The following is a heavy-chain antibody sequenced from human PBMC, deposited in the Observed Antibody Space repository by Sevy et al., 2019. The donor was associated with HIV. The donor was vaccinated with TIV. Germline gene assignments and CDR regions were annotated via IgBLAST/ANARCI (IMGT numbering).Heavy chain of an antibody. CDR1: GFTFSGSA. CDR3: AKERWLRYPLRPVGVMSPRLPDI. J-gene: IGHJ3*02. CDR2: IRSKANSYAT. Sequence: GGSLRLSCAASGFTFSGSAMHWVRQASGKGLKWVGRIRSKANSYATAYAASVKGRFTISRDDSKNTAYLQMNSLKTEDTAVYYCAKERWLRYPLRPVGVMSPRLPDIWGQGTMVTVSS. D-gene: IGHD5-12*01. V-gene: IGHV3-73*01.